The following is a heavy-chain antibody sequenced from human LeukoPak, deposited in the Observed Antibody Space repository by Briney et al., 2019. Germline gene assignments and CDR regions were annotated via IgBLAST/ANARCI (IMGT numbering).Heavy chain of an antibody. CDR1: GFTFSSYG. CDR2: ISYDGSNK. Sequence: PGGSLRLSCAASGFTFSSYGMHWVRQAPGKGLEWVAVISYDGSNKYYADSVKGRFSISRDNSKNTLYLQMNSLRAGDTAVYYCAKSSWFGELTDFDYWGQGTLVTVSS. D-gene: IGHD3-10*01. CDR3: AKSSWFGELTDFDY. V-gene: IGHV3-30*18. J-gene: IGHJ4*02.